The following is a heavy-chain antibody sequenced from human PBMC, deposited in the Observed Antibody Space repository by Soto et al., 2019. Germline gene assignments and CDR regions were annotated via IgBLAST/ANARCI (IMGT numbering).Heavy chain of an antibody. Sequence: QVQLVESGGGVVQPGRSLRLSCAASGFTFSSYAMQWVRQAPGKGLEWVAVISYDGSNKYYADSVKGRFTISRDNSKNTLYLQMNSLRAEDTAVYYCARDQGSYAFDYWGQGTLVTVSS. CDR3: ARDQGSYAFDY. CDR2: ISYDGSNK. CDR1: GFTFSSYA. V-gene: IGHV3-30-3*01. J-gene: IGHJ4*02. D-gene: IGHD1-26*01.